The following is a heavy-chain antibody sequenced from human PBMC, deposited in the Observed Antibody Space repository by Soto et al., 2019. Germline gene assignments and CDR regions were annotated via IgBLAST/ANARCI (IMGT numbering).Heavy chain of an antibody. V-gene: IGHV1-69*06. D-gene: IGHD3-9*01. Sequence: SVKVSCKASGGTFSSYAISWVRQAPGQGLEWMGGIIPIFGTANYAQKFQGRVTITADKSTSTAYMELSSLRSEDTAVYYCARGARELRYFDWSHDSTNNWFDPWGQGTLVTVSS. CDR1: GGTFSSYA. CDR3: ARGARELRYFDWSHDSTNNWFDP. CDR2: IIPIFGTA. J-gene: IGHJ5*02.